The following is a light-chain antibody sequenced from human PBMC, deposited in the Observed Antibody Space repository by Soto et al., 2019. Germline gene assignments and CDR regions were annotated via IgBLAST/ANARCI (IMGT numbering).Light chain of an antibody. Sequence: QSALTQPASVSGSPGQSITISCTGTSSDVGDYNYVSWYQQHPGKAPKLMLYVVSNRPSGISNRFSGSKSGNTASLTISGLQAEDEADYYCSSYTSSSTLFGTGTKLTVL. CDR3: SSYTSSSTL. V-gene: IGLV2-14*01. CDR1: SSDVGDYNY. J-gene: IGLJ1*01. CDR2: VVS.